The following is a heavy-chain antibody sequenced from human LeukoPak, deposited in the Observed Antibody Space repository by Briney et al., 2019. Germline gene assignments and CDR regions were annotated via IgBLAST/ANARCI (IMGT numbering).Heavy chain of an antibody. D-gene: IGHD3-22*01. CDR2: IYYSGST. J-gene: IGHJ4*02. CDR3: ARGADSSGYYSIFYFDY. Sequence: SETLSLTCTVSGGSISSYYWNWIRQPPGKGLEWIGYIYYSGSTNYNPSLKSRVTISVGTSKNQFSLKLSSVTAADTAVYYCARGADSSGYYSIFYFDYWGQGTLVTVSS. V-gene: IGHV4-59*01. CDR1: GGSISSYY.